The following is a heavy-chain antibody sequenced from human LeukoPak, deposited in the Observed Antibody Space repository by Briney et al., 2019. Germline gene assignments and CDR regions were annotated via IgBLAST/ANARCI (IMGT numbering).Heavy chain of an antibody. CDR1: GYSISSGYY. Sequence: NPSETLSLTCTVSGYSISSGYYWGWIRQPPGKGLEWIGSIYHSGSTYYNPSLKSRVTTSVDTSKNQFSLKLSSVTAADTAVYYCARGTRGSDSSFDFWGQGTLVTVSS. CDR3: ARGTRGSDSSFDF. D-gene: IGHD1-1*01. CDR2: IYHSGST. V-gene: IGHV4-38-2*02. J-gene: IGHJ4*02.